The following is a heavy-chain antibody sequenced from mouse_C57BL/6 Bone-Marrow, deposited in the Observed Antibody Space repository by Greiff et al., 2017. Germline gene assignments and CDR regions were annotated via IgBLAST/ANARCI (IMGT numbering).Heavy chain of an antibody. CDR1: GYTFTSYW. CDR2: IDPSDSYT. CDR3: ALYPYYFDF. Sequence: QVQLQQPGAELVMPGASVKLSCKASGYTFTSYWMHWVKQRPGQGLEWIGEIDPSDSYTNYNQKFKGNSTLTVDKSSSTPYMQLSSLTYEDSAVYYCALYPYYFDFWGQGTTLTVSS. D-gene: IGHD2-1*01. V-gene: IGHV1-69*01. J-gene: IGHJ2*01.